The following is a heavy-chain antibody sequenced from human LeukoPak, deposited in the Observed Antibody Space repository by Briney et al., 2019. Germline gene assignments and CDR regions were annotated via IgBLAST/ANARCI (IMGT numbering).Heavy chain of an antibody. Sequence: GGSLRLSCVASGFTFSRYAMHWVRQAPGKGLEWLAIISYDAVNKYYVESEKGRLSISRDNSENTLYLQMNSLRAEDTAVYYCARPPEGYSYGFYFGHWGQGAPVIVSS. J-gene: IGHJ4*02. CDR1: GFTFSRYA. V-gene: IGHV3-30-3*01. D-gene: IGHD5-18*01. CDR2: ISYDAVNK. CDR3: ARPPEGYSYGFYFGH.